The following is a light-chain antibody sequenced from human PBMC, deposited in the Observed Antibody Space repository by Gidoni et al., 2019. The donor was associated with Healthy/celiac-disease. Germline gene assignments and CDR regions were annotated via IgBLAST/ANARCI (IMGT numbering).Light chain of an antibody. Sequence: DIQMTQSPSSLSASVGDSVTITCRASQSINSYLNWYQQKPGKAPKLLIYAASSLQSGVPSRFSGSGSGTDFTLTISSLQPEDFATYYCQQSYSTPPLTFXGXTKVEIK. V-gene: IGKV1-39*01. CDR3: QQSYSTPPLT. J-gene: IGKJ4*01. CDR2: AAS. CDR1: QSINSY.